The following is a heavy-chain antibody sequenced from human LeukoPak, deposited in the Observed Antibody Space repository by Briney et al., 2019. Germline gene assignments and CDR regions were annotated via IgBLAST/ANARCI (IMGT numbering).Heavy chain of an antibody. Sequence: GGSLRLSCAASGFTFSNYGMHWVRQAPGKGLEYVLVISSTGGSTYYADSVKGRFTVSRDNSKNTLYLQMSSLRAEDTAVYYCVKECLVIINYYFDYWGQGTLVTVSS. CDR3: VKECLVIINYYFDY. D-gene: IGHD3-22*01. CDR2: ISSTGGST. CDR1: GFTFSNYG. J-gene: IGHJ4*02. V-gene: IGHV3-64D*06.